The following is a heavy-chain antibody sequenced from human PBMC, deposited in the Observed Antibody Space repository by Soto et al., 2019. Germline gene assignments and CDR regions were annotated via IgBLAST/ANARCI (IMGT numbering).Heavy chain of an antibody. CDR1: EYTFTNYA. V-gene: IGHV1-3*01. CDR2: INAGNGNT. CDR3: ARDILFDY. Sequence: GASVKVSCKASEYTFTNYALHWVRQAPGQRLEWMGWINAGNGNTKYSQKIQGRVTITRDTSASTAYMELSSLRSEDTAVYYCARDILFDYWGQGTLVTVSS. J-gene: IGHJ4*02. D-gene: IGHD2-15*01.